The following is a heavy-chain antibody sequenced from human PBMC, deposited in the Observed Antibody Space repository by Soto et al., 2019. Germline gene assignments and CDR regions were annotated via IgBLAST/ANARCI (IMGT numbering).Heavy chain of an antibody. Sequence: ASVKVSCKASGGTFSSYASSWVRQAPGQGLEWMRGIIPIFGTANYAQKFQGRVTITADESTSTAYMELSSLRSEDTAVYYCARDLRVRIKTYYYYGMDVWGQGTTVTVSS. V-gene: IGHV1-69*13. CDR1: GGTFSSYA. J-gene: IGHJ6*02. CDR2: IIPIFGTA. CDR3: ARDLRVRIKTYYYYGMDV.